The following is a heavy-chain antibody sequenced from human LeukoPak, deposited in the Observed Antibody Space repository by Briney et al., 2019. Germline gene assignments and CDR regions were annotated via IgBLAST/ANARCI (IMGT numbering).Heavy chain of an antibody. CDR3: ARDATPTQLWFRGSFDY. Sequence: GGSLRLSCAASGFTFSSYAMTWVRQAPGKGLEWVSYISSSSLSIYYADSVKGRFTISRDNARNSLYLQMNSLRAEDTAMYYCARDATPTQLWFRGSFDYWGLGALVTVAS. V-gene: IGHV3-48*01. CDR1: GFTFSSYA. CDR2: ISSSSLSI. D-gene: IGHD5-18*01. J-gene: IGHJ4*02.